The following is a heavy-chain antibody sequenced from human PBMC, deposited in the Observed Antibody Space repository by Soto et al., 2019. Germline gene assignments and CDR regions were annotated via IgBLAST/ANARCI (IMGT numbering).Heavy chain of an antibody. D-gene: IGHD5-12*01. J-gene: IGHJ6*02. CDR2: IYYSGST. CDR1: GGSISSYY. CDR3: ARDRRYSGYDTTVTNGRYYYGMDV. Sequence: PSETLSLTCTVSGGSISSYYWSWIRQPPGKGLEWIGYIYYSGSTNYNPSLKSRVTISVDTSKNQFSLKLSSVTAADTAVYYCARDRRYSGYDTTVTNGRYYYGMDVWGQGTTVTVSS. V-gene: IGHV4-59*01.